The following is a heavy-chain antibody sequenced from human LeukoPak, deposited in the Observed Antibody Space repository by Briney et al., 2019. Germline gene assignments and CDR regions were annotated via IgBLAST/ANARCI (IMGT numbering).Heavy chain of an antibody. D-gene: IGHD3-10*01. CDR2: INKDGSEK. V-gene: IGHV3-7*01. Sequence: GGSLRLSCAASGFIFSTYWMSWVRQAPGKGLEWVANINKDGSEKYYVDSVKGRFTISRDNAKSSLYLQMNSLRAEDTAVYYCARDLDGSGPNWGQGTLVTVSS. CDR3: ARDLDGSGPN. J-gene: IGHJ4*02. CDR1: GFIFSTYW.